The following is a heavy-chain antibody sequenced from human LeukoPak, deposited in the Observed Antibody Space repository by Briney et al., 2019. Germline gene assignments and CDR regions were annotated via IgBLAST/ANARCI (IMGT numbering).Heavy chain of an antibody. Sequence: PGGSLRLSCAASGLTVSRNYMSCVRQAPGKGLESVSVIYSAGSTYYADSVRGRFTISRDNAKNTLYLQMNSLRVEDTAVYYCARVGGHWGQGTLVTVSS. CDR1: GLTVSRNY. CDR2: IYSAGST. CDR3: ARVGGH. V-gene: IGHV3-53*01. J-gene: IGHJ4*02. D-gene: IGHD3-10*01.